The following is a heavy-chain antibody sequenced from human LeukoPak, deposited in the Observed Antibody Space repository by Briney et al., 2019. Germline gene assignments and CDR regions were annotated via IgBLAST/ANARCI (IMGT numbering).Heavy chain of an antibody. CDR2: ISSSSSYI. J-gene: IGHJ4*02. V-gene: IGHV3-21*01. CDR1: GFTFSSYS. CDR3: ARHGTVAGLYYFDY. Sequence: PGGSLRLSCAASGFTFSSYSMNWVRQAPGKGLEWVSSISSSSSYIYYADSVKGRFTISRDNAKNSLYLQMNSLRAEDAAVYYCARHGTVAGLYYFDYWGQGTLVTVSS. D-gene: IGHD6-19*01.